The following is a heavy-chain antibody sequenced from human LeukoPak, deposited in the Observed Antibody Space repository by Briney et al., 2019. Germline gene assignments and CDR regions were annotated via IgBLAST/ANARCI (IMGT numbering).Heavy chain of an antibody. CDR1: GYTFTSYG. CDR2: ISAYNGNT. V-gene: IGHV1-18*01. CDR3: ARAEYTYYYDSSGYYYWFGP. D-gene: IGHD3-22*01. J-gene: IGHJ5*02. Sequence: ASVKVSCKASGYTFTSYGISWVRQAPGQGLEWMGWISAYNGNTNYAQKLQGRVTMTTDTSTSTAYMELRSLRSDDTAVYYCARAEYTYYYDSSGYYYWFGPWGQGTLVTVSS.